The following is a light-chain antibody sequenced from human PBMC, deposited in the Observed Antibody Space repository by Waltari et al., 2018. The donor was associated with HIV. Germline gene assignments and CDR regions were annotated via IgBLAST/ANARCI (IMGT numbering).Light chain of an antibody. CDR3: AVWDDSLFGYV. CDR1: RSNIGNKT. J-gene: IGLJ1*01. Sequence: QSVLTQPPSASGTPGQRVTVSCSGSRSNIGNKTVSWYQQRPGTAPKLLIHIDAQRPSGAPGRFSGSKSGTSASLAISGLQSEDEADYYCAVWDDSLFGYVFGTGTKVAVL. V-gene: IGLV1-44*01. CDR2: IDA.